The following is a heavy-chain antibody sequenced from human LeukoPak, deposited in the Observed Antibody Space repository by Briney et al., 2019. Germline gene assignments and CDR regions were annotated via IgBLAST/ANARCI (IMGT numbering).Heavy chain of an antibody. J-gene: IGHJ6*02. CDR1: GFTFSSYA. Sequence: PGGSLRLSCAASGFTFSSYAMSWVRQAPGKGLEWVSAISGSGGSTYYADSVKGRFTISRDNSKNTLYLQMNSLRAEDTAVYYCAKYRSAAGTFHYGMDVWGQGTTVTVSS. D-gene: IGHD6-13*01. CDR3: AKYRSAAGTFHYGMDV. CDR2: ISGSGGST. V-gene: IGHV3-23*01.